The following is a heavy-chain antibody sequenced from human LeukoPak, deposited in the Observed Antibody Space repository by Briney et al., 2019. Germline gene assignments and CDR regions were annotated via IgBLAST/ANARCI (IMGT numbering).Heavy chain of an antibody. Sequence: GGSVRLSCAASGFTVSSNYMSWVRQAPGKGLEWVSVIYSGGSTYYADSVKGRFTISRDNSKNTLYLQMNSLRAEDTAVYYCARGGDHCGGDCYPNWFDPWGQGTLVTVSS. CDR3: ARGGDHCGGDCYPNWFDP. CDR1: GFTVSSNY. V-gene: IGHV3-53*01. CDR2: IYSGGST. D-gene: IGHD2-21*02. J-gene: IGHJ5*02.